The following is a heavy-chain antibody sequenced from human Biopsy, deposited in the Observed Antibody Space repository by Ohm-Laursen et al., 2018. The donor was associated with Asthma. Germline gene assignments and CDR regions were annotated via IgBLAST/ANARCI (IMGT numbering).Heavy chain of an antibody. Sequence: SLRLSCSASGFVFRSHAMHWVRQAPGKGLEWVAVVSYDGGVVHYADSMKGRFTISRDNAKSTLYLQMNRLRTDDTAVYFCAKRRGYSDLPDFDHWGQGTLVTVSS. CDR1: GFVFRSHA. V-gene: IGHV3-30*18. J-gene: IGHJ4*02. CDR3: AKRRGYSDLPDFDH. CDR2: VSYDGGVV. D-gene: IGHD3-3*01.